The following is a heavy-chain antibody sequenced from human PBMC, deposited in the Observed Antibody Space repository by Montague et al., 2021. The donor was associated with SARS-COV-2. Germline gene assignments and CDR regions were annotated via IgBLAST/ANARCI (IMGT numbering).Heavy chain of an antibody. CDR1: GLTFSSYA. CDR3: ARERLWGDAFDI. D-gene: IGHD2-21*01. CDR2: ISYDGSNK. J-gene: IGHJ3*02. V-gene: IGHV3-30-3*01. Sequence: SLRLSCAASGLTFSSYAMHWVRQAPGKGLEWVAVISYDGSNKYYADSVKGRFTISRDNSKNTLYLQMNSLRAEDTAVYYCARERLWGDAFDIWGQGTMVTVSS.